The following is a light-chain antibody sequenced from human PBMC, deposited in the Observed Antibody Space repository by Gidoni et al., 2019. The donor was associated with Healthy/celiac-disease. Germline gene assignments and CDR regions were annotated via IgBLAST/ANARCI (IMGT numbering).Light chain of an antibody. CDR1: QSISSW. V-gene: IGKV1-5*01. Sequence: GDRVTIPCRASQSISSWLAWYQQKPGKAPKLLIYDVSNLESGVPSRFSGSGSGTEFTLTISSLQPDDFATYYCQQYNSSFGQGTKVEIK. CDR3: QQYNSS. J-gene: IGKJ1*01. CDR2: DVS.